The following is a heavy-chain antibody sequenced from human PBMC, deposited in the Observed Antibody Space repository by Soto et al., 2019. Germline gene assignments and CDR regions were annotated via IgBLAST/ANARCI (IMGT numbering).Heavy chain of an antibody. J-gene: IGHJ3*02. Sequence: QVQLQESGPGLVKPSQTLSLTCTVSGGSISSGGYYWSWIRQHPGKGLEWIGYIYYSGSTYYNPSLKSRVTISVATSKNQFSLKRSSVTAADTAVYYCARDYSGGYYYETHAFDIWGQGTMVTVSS. V-gene: IGHV4-31*03. CDR2: IYYSGST. D-gene: IGHD3-22*01. CDR1: GGSISSGGYY. CDR3: ARDYSGGYYYETHAFDI.